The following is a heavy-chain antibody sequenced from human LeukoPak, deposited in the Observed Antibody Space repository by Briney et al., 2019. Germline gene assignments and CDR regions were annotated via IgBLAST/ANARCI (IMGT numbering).Heavy chain of an antibody. CDR1: GFTFSSYW. CDR3: ARGVVSPDDY. D-gene: IGHD3-22*01. V-gene: IGHV3-7*01. Sequence: GGSLRLSCAASGFTFSSYWMSWVRQAPGKGVEWVTHIKQDGSEKYYVDSVKGRFTVSRDNAKNSLYLQMNSLRAEDTAVYYCARGVVSPDDYWGQGTLVTVSS. CDR2: IKQDGSEK. J-gene: IGHJ4*02.